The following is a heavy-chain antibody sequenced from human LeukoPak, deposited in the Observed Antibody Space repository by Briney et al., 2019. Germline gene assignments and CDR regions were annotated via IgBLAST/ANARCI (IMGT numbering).Heavy chain of an antibody. V-gene: IGHV3-9*01. D-gene: IGHD6-13*01. J-gene: IGHJ4*02. CDR1: GFTFDDYA. CDR3: AKDTGIVAGGALDY. CDR2: ISWNSGSI. Sequence: PGGSLRLSCSSSGFTFDDYAMHWVRQAPGKGLEWVSGISWNSGSIDYADSVKGRFTISRDNAKNSLYLQMNSLRPGDTAWYYCAKDTGIVAGGALDYWGQGTLVTVSS.